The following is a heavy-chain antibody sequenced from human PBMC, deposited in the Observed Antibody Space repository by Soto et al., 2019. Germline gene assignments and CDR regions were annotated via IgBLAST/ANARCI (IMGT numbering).Heavy chain of an antibody. D-gene: IGHD6-6*01. CDR2: IGAYNGNT. J-gene: IGHJ6*03. V-gene: IGHV1-18*01. CDR3: ARVRQIVGYFYYYMDV. Sequence: QVQLLQSGAEVKKPGASVKVSCKASGYTFTNYGITWVRQAPGQGLEWMGWIGAYNGNTHYTERLQGRVTMTTDTSTSTAYMELRGLRSDDSAVYYCARVRQIVGYFYYYMDVWGNGTTVTVSS. CDR1: GYTFTNYG.